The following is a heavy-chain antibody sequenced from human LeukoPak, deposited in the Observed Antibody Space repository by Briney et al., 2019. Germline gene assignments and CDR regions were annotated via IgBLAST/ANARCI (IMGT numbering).Heavy chain of an antibody. CDR1: GYTFTSYY. CDR3: ASGGYSGYDLGPFDY. J-gene: IGHJ4*02. D-gene: IGHD5-12*01. CDR2: INPSGGST. V-gene: IGHV1-46*01. Sequence: APVKVSCKASGYTFTSYYMHWVRQAPGQGLEWMGIINPSGGSTSYAQKFQGRVTMTRDMSTSTVYMELSSLRSEDTAVYYCASGGYSGYDLGPFDYWGQGTLVTVSS.